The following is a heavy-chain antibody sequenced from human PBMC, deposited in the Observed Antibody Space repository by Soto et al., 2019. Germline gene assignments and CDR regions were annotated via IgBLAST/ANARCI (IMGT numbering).Heavy chain of an antibody. V-gene: IGHV4-61*05. J-gene: IGHJ4*02. CDR3: ARDYGDYSFFFDY. CDR2: YSGFT. Sequence: SETLSLTCSVSGGSINNTSHYWGWIRQPPGKGLEWIGGYSGFTNYNPSLESRATISVDHSKNQFFLTLRSVTAADTAVYYCARDYGDYSFFFDYWGQGALVTVSS. CDR1: GGSINNTSHY. D-gene: IGHD4-17*01.